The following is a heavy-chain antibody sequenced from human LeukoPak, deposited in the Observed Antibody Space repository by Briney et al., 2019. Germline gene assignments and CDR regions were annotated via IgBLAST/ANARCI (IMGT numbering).Heavy chain of an antibody. CDR1: GFTFSSYS. Sequence: GGSLRLSCAASGFTFSSYSMNWIRQAPGKGLEWVSSISSSTSYIYYADSVKGRFTISKDNAKNSLYLQMNSLRAEDTAVYYCARAGGSTVSHSDYWGQRTLVTVSS. D-gene: IGHD4-17*01. V-gene: IGHV3-21*01. CDR3: ARAGGSTVSHSDY. CDR2: ISSSTSYI. J-gene: IGHJ4*02.